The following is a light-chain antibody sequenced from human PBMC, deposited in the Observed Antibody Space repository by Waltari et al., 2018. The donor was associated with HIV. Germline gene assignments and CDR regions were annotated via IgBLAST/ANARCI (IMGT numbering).Light chain of an antibody. Sequence: SYELTQPPSVSVSPGQAARITCSGDALPNKYAYWYQQKSGQAPVLVIYDDSQRTSGVPERFSGSSSWTMATLTIRGAQVEDEADYYCYSTDSSGYPLFGGGTKLTVL. CDR2: DDS. J-gene: IGLJ2*01. CDR3: YSTDSSGYPL. CDR1: ALPNKY. V-gene: IGLV3-10*01.